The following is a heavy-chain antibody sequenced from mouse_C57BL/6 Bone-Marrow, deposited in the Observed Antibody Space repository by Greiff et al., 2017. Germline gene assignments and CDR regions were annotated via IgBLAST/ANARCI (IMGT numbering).Heavy chain of an antibody. CDR3: ARTTTVVEGFAY. Sequence: QVHVKQSGPELVRPGASVKISCKAPGYTFTSHWMQWVRQRPGQGLEWIGEIFPGSGSTYYNEKFKGKATLTVDTSSSTAYMQLSSLTSEDSAVYFCARTTTVVEGFAYWGQGTLVTVSA. CDR1: GYTFTSHW. J-gene: IGHJ3*01. D-gene: IGHD1-1*01. CDR2: IFPGSGST. V-gene: IGHV1-56*01.